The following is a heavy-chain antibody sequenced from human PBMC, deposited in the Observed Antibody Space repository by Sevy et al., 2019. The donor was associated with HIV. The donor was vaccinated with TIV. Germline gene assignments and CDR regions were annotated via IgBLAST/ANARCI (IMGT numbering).Heavy chain of an antibody. J-gene: IGHJ6*02. CDR1: GYTFTGYY. CDR2: INPNSGGT. V-gene: IGHV1-2*02. D-gene: IGHD6-6*01. Sequence: ASVKVSCKASGYTFTGYYMHWVRQAPGQGLEWMGWINPNSGGTNYAQKFQGRVTMTRDTSISTAYMELSRLRSDDTAVYYCAREGWSIAARPGGIDYYYYRMDVWGQGTTVTVSS. CDR3: AREGWSIAARPGGIDYYYYRMDV.